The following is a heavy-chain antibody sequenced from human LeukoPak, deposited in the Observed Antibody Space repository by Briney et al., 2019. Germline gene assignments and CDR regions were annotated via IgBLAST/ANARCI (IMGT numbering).Heavy chain of an antibody. J-gene: IGHJ4*02. V-gene: IGHV1-18*01. Sequence: GTSVKVSCKASGYTFTSYGVSWVRQAPGQGLEWMGWISAYNGNTNYAQKLQGRVTMTTDTSTSTAYMELRSLRSDDTAVYYCARDQPLYYFDYWGQGTLVTVSS. CDR3: ARDQPLYYFDY. CDR1: GYTFTSYG. CDR2: ISAYNGNT.